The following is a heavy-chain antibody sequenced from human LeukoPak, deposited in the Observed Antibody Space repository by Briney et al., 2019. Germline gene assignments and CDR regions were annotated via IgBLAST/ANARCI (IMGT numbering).Heavy chain of an antibody. CDR3: ARDTTRYGMDV. J-gene: IGHJ6*02. Sequence: SEILSLTCTVSGGSISSYYWSWIRQPPGKGLEWIGYIYYSGSTNYNPSLKSRVTISVDTSKNQFSLKLSSVTAADTAVYYCARDTTRYGMDVWGQGTTVTVSS. D-gene: IGHD1-1*01. CDR1: GGSISSYY. V-gene: IGHV4-59*01. CDR2: IYYSGST.